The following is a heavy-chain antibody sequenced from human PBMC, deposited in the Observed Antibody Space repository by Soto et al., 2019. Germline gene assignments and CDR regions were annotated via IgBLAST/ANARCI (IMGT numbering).Heavy chain of an antibody. CDR1: GYSISSGYY. CDR2: IYHSGST. V-gene: IGHV4-38-2*02. Sequence: LETLSLTCAVSGYSISSGYYWGWIRQPPGKGLEWIGSIYHSGSTYYNPSLKSRVTISVDTSKNQFSLKLSSVTAADTAVYYWARDKGWGDVGVDYWGQGTLVTVSS. D-gene: IGHD1-26*01. J-gene: IGHJ4*02. CDR3: ARDKGWGDVGVDY.